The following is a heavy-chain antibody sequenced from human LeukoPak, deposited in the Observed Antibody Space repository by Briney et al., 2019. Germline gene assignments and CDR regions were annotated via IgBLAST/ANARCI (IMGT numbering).Heavy chain of an antibody. CDR3: ARSPGYYDSCYFDY. J-gene: IGHJ4*02. CDR1: GGIYSSYA. CDR2: IIPIFGTA. Sequence: VKVCCKAAGGIYSSYAISWVRQAPGQGLEWMGGIIPIFGTANYAQKLQGRVTKTTDTSTSPAYMELRRLRSDDPAVYYCARSPGYYDSCYFDYWGQGTLVTVSS. V-gene: IGHV1-69*13. D-gene: IGHD3-22*01.